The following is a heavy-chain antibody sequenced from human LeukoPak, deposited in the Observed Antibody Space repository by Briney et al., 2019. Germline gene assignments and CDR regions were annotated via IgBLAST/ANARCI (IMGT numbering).Heavy chain of an antibody. D-gene: IGHD5-18*01. CDR2: IYHSGST. CDR3: ARGRGYSYGDLDY. Sequence: SGTLSLTCAVSGGSISSSNWWSWVRQPPGKGLEWIGEIYHSGSTYYNPSLKSRVTISVDTSKNQFSLKLSSVTAADTAVYYCARGRGYSYGDLDYWGQGTLVTVSS. CDR1: GGSISSSNW. V-gene: IGHV4-4*02. J-gene: IGHJ4*02.